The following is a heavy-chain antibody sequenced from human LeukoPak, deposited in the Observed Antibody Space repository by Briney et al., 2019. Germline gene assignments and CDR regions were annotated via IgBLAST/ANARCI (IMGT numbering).Heavy chain of an antibody. CDR2: IYPGDSDT. D-gene: IGHD3-22*01. V-gene: IGHV5-51*01. CDR3: ARWYYDSSGFLEGEY. J-gene: IGHJ4*02. Sequence: GESLRISCKGSGYIFTSYWIGWVRQMPGKGLEWMGIIYPGDSDTRYSPSFQGLVTISADNSISTAYLQWSSLKASDTAMYYCARWYYDSSGFLEGEYWGQGTLVTVSS. CDR1: GYIFTSYW.